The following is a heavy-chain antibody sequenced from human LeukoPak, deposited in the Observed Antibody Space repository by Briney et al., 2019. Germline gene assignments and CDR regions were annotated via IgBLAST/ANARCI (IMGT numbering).Heavy chain of an antibody. CDR2: INPNSGCT. Sequence: ASVKVSCKASGYTFTGYYMHWVRQAPGQGLEWMGRINPNSGCTNYAQKFQGRVTMTRDTSISTAQMKLSRLRSDDSAVYYCARDGVYYGSGSDDYWGQGTLVTVSS. J-gene: IGHJ4*02. CDR3: ARDGVYYGSGSDDY. V-gene: IGHV1-2*06. CDR1: GYTFTGYY. D-gene: IGHD3-10*01.